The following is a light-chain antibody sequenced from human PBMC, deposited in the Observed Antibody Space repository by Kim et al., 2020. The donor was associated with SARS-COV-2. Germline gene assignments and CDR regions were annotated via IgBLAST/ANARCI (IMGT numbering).Light chain of an antibody. CDR2: KGR. CDR1: GLPKEF. Sequence: PGQKGRITCSGDGLPKEFCYWYQQKPGQAPVVVMYKGRGRPSGIPERFSGSSSGTTVTLTISGVQAEDEADYYCQSADSSNMGVFGGGTQLTVL. V-gene: IGLV3-25*03. J-gene: IGLJ2*01. CDR3: QSADSSNMGV.